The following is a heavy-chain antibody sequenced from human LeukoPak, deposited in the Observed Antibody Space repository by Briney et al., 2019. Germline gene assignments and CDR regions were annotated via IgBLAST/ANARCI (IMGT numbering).Heavy chain of an antibody. V-gene: IGHV3-53*01. CDR2: IYSGGNT. CDR1: GFSVTTNY. CDR3: ARDLDPKYGMDV. J-gene: IGHJ6*02. Sequence: GGSLRLSCAASGFSVTTNYMNWVRQAPGKGLEWLSVIYSGGNTYYADSVKGRFTISRDNSKNTLYLQMNSLRAEDTAVYYCARDLDPKYGMDVWGQGTTVTVSS.